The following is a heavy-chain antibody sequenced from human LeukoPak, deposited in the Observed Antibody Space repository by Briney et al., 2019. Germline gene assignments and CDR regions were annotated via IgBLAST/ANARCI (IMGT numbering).Heavy chain of an antibody. D-gene: IGHD6-19*01. CDR1: GYTLTELS. J-gene: IGHJ4*02. CDR2: FDPEDGET. Sequence: ASVKVSCKVSGYTLTELSMHWVRQAPGKGLEWMGGFDPEDGETIYAQKFQGRVTMTEDTSTDTAYMELSSLRSDDTAVYYCARDLRVAVAGRNYFDYWGQGTLVTVSS. CDR3: ARDLRVAVAGRNYFDY. V-gene: IGHV1-24*01.